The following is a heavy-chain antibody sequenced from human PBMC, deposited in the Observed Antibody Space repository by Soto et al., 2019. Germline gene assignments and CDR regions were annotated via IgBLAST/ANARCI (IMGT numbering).Heavy chain of an antibody. V-gene: IGHV4-34*01. CDR1: CGSFSGYF. CDR3: ARGLAGRSSSWYDY. J-gene: IGHJ4*02. D-gene: IGHD6-13*01. Sequence: SETLSLTCAVYCGSFSGYFWSWIRQPPGKGLEWIGEINHSGTTNYNPSLKSRVTISVDTSKNQLSLKLSSVTAADTAVYYCARGLAGRSSSWYDYWGQGTLVTVSS. CDR2: INHSGTT.